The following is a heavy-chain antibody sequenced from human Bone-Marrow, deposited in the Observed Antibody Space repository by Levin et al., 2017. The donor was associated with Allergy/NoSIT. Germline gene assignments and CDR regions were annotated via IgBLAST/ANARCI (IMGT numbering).Heavy chain of an antibody. CDR2: ISYDGSNK. CDR1: GFTFSSYA. Sequence: GGSLRLSCAASGFTFSSYAMHWVRQAPGKGLEWVAVISYDGSNKYDADSVKGRFTVSRDNSKNTVYLQMNSLRPNDTAIYFCARTPGWFGAPNYDYWGQGTLVTVSS. D-gene: IGHD3-10*01. CDR3: ARTPGWFGAPNYDY. J-gene: IGHJ4*02. V-gene: IGHV3-30*04.